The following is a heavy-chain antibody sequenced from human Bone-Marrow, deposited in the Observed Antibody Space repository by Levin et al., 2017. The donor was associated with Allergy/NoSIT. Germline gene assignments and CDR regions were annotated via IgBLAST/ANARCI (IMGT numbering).Heavy chain of an antibody. V-gene: IGHV3-7*03. CDR1: GFTFSSYW. CDR3: ARDGYYGDYDGPPTFDY. CDR2: IKQDGSEK. Sequence: PGGSLRLSCAASGFTFSSYWMSWVRQAPGKGLEWVANIKQDGSEKYYVDSVKGRFTISRDNAKNSLYLQMNSLRAEDTAVYYCARDGYYGDYDGPPTFDYWGQGTLVTVSS. D-gene: IGHD4-17*01. J-gene: IGHJ4*02.